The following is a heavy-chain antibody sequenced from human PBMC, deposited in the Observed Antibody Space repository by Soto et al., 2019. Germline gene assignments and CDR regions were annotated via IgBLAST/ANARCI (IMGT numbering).Heavy chain of an antibody. CDR1: GFTFSSYA. CDR2: IRSSPESI. Sequence: EVQLLESGGGLVQPGGSLRLSCAASGFTFSSYAMSWVRQAPGKGLEWVSVIRSSPESIYYADSVKGRFTISRDNSKNTLYLQMNSLRAEDTAVYYCARGFYYVWGSYRSNRDYWGQGTLVTVSS. CDR3: ARGFYYVWGSYRSNRDY. D-gene: IGHD3-16*01. V-gene: IGHV3-23*01. J-gene: IGHJ4*02.